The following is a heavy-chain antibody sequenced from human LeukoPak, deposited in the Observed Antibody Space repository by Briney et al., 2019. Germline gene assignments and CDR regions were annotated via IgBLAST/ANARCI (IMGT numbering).Heavy chain of an antibody. D-gene: IGHD3-3*01. J-gene: IGHJ5*02. CDR1: GGSISSYY. CDR2: IYTSGST. Sequence: SETLSLTCTVSGGSISSYYWSWIRQPAGKGLEWIGRIYTSGSTNYNPSLKSRVTMSVDTSKNQFSLKLSSVTAADTAVYYCARWVEWLKNNWFDPWGQGTLVTVSS. V-gene: IGHV4-4*07. CDR3: ARWVEWLKNNWFDP.